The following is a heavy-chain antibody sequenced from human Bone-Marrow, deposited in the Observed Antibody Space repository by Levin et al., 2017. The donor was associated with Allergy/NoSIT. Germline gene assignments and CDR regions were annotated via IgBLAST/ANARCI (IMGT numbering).Heavy chain of an antibody. D-gene: IGHD2-15*01. CDR3: AKDSLHEEVSANFWYFDL. V-gene: IGHV3-23*01. CDR2: ISGSGEST. J-gene: IGHJ2*01. CDR1: GLTFSRYA. Sequence: GGSLRLSCAASGLTFSRYAVNWVRRAPGKGLEWVSVISGSGESTYYADSVKGRFTISRDNSRNTVFLQMNRLRIEDTAIYYCAKDSLHEEVSANFWYFDLWGRGTQVTVSS.